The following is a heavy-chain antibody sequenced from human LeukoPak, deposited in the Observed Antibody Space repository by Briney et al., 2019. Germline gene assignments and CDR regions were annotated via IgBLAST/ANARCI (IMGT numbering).Heavy chain of an antibody. V-gene: IGHV4-59*01. CDR3: AREASRAGTYYFDY. D-gene: IGHD3-10*01. J-gene: IGHJ4*02. CDR1: GGFISSYY. CDR2: IYYSGST. Sequence: SETLSLTCTVSGGFISSYYWSWIRQPPGKGLEWIGYIYYSGSTNYNPSLKSRVTISVDTSKNQFSLKLRSVTAADTAVYFCAREASRAGTYYFDYWGQGTLLTVSS.